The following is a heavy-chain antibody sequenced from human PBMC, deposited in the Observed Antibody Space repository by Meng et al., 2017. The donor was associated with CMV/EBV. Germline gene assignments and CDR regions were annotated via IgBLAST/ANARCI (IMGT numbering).Heavy chain of an antibody. J-gene: IGHJ5*02. CDR2: IYWNDDK. CDR3: AHLHTYYDFWSGYYTGWFDP. D-gene: IGHD3-3*01. V-gene: IGHV2-5*01. CDR1: TSGGG. Sequence: TSGGGGGWIRQPPGKALEWLALIYWNDDKLYSPSLKSRLTITKDTSKNQVVLTMTNMDPVDTATYYCAHLHTYYDFWSGYYTGWFDPWGQGTLVTVSS.